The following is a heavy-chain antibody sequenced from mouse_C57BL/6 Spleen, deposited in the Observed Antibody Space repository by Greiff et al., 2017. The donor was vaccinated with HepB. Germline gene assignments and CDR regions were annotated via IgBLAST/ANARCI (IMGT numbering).Heavy chain of an antibody. J-gene: IGHJ1*03. CDR2: IYPGDGDT. D-gene: IGHD1-1*01. Sequence: VQLQQSGAELVKPGASVKISCKASGYAFSSYWMNWVKQRPGKGLEWIGQIYPGDGDTNYNGKFKGKATLTADKSSSTAYMQLRSLTSEDSAVYFCARGYYYGSRRDWYFDVWGTGTTVTVSS. CDR1: GYAFSSYW. CDR3: ARGYYYGSRRDWYFDV. V-gene: IGHV1-80*01.